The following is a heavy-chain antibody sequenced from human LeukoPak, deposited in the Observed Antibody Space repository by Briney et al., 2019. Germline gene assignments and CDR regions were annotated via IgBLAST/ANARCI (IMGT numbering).Heavy chain of an antibody. CDR1: GFTFSSYA. CDR3: AKDPGAARRYYFDY. V-gene: IGHV3-23*01. Sequence: GGSLRLSCAASGFTFSSYAMSWVRQAPGKGVEWVSAISGSGGSTYYADSVKGRFTISRDNSKNALYLQMNSLRAEDTAVYYCAKDPGAARRYYFDYWGQGTLVTVSS. D-gene: IGHD6-6*01. CDR2: ISGSGGST. J-gene: IGHJ4*02.